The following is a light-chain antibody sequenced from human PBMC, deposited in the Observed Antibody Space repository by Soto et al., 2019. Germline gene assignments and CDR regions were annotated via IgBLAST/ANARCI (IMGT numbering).Light chain of an antibody. CDR2: DVS. Sequence: QSALTQPASVSGSPGQSITISCTGTSSDVGRYNYVSWYQQHPGKAPKVMIYDVSFRPSGVSNRYSRYKSGKTDSLTISGLQTEDEADDYCSSYTASGSRVFGGGTKMTVL. CDR1: SSDVGRYNY. V-gene: IGLV2-14*03. CDR3: SSYTASGSRV. J-gene: IGLJ2*01.